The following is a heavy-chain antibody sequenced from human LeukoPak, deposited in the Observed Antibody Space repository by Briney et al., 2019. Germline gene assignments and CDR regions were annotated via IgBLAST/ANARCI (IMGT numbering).Heavy chain of an antibody. CDR2: IGLTSAHT. V-gene: IGHV3-23*01. D-gene: IGHD3-16*01. CDR3: AKLKLLGGEYFDD. Sequence: QTGGSLRLSCVASGVAFSSYGMSWVRQAPGKGLECVSSIGLTSAHTYYADSVKGRFTISRDNSKNTLYLEMNWLRAEDAAIYYCAKLKLLGGEYFDDWGQGTLVTVSS. CDR1: GVAFSSYG. J-gene: IGHJ4*02.